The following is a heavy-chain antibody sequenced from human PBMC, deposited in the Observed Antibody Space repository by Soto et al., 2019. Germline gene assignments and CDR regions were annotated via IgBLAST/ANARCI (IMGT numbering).Heavy chain of an antibody. J-gene: IGHJ5*02. Sequence: SETLSLTWTVSGGSTSSYYWSWIRQPAGKGLEWIGRIYTSGSTNYNPSLKSRVTMSVDTSKNQFSLKLSSVTAADTAVYYCARDEDSNGSYDNWFDPWGQGTLVTVS. V-gene: IGHV4-4*07. CDR3: ARDEDSNGSYDNWFDP. D-gene: IGHD1-26*01. CDR1: GGSTSSYY. CDR2: IYTSGST.